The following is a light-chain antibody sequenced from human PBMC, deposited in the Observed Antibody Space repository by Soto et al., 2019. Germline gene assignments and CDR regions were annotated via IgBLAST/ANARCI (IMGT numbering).Light chain of an antibody. J-gene: IGKJ2*01. CDR3: QQSYSTPYT. Sequence: DIPMTQSPSSLSASVGDRVTITCRASRTITIFLNWYQQKPGKAPKLLIYATSTLQSGVPSRFSGSGSGTDFTLTISSLQPEDFATYYCQQSYSTPYTFGQGTKVE. V-gene: IGKV1-39*01. CDR1: RTITIF. CDR2: ATS.